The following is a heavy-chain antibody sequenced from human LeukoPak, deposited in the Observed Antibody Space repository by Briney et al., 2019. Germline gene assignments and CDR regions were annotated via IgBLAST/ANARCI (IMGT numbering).Heavy chain of an antibody. D-gene: IGHD3-3*01. CDR3: ARQSGPSAYYYYMGV. V-gene: IGHV4-39*01. CDR1: GGSISSNSYY. CDR2: IYYSGST. Sequence: SETLSLTCTVSGGSISSNSYYWGWIRQPPGKGLEWIGSIYYSGSTHYNPSLRSRVTISVDTSKNQFSLKLSSVIAADTAVFYCARQSGPSAYYYYMGVWGKGTTVTVSS. J-gene: IGHJ6*03.